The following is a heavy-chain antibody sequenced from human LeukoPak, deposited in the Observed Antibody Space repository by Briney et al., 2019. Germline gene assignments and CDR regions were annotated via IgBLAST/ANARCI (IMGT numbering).Heavy chain of an antibody. J-gene: IGHJ4*02. Sequence: GSLSLSCAASGFTFSNYWMSWVRQATGKGLEWVANIKEDGSEKYYVDSVKGRFTISRDNARNSLYLQMNSLRAEDTAVYYCASGRQLGYWGQGTLVTVSS. V-gene: IGHV3-7*01. CDR2: IKEDGSEK. D-gene: IGHD6-13*01. CDR1: GFTFSNYW. CDR3: ASGRQLGY.